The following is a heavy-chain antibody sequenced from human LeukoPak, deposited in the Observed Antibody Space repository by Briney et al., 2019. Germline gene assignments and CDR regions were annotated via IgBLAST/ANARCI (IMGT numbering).Heavy chain of an antibody. Sequence: PSETLSLTCTVSGGSISSYYWSWIRQPPGEGLEWIGYIYYSGSTNYNPSLKSRVTISVDTSKNQFSLKLSSVTAADTAVYYCASVPTGYSYGNHWGQGTLVTVSS. J-gene: IGHJ4*02. CDR1: GGSISSYY. CDR2: IYYSGST. V-gene: IGHV4-59*01. D-gene: IGHD5-18*01. CDR3: ASVPTGYSYGNH.